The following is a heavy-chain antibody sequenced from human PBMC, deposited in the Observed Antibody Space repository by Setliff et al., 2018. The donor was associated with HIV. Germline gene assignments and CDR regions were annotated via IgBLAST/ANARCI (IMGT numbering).Heavy chain of an antibody. CDR2: IIHILGTA. J-gene: IGHJ4*02. D-gene: IGHD1-26*01. CDR1: GYTFNGYL. V-gene: IGHV1-69*13. Sequence: GASVKVSCKASGYTFNGYLINWVRQAPGEGLEWVGGIIHILGTADYAEKFQGRVTITADEPRSTVYLEVSNLRSDDTAVYYCARSLPQRSYFDYWGQGTLVTVSS. CDR3: ARSLPQRSYFDY.